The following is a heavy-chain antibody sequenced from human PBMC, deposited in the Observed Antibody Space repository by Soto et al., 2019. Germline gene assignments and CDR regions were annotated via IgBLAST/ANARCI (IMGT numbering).Heavy chain of an antibody. Sequence: ASVKVSCKASGYTFTSYGISWVRQAPGQGLEWMGWINGYNGNTNHAQKLQGRVTMSTDTSTSTAYMELRSLRSDDSAVYYCARMGDVPYYYYGMDVWGQGNTVTVS. D-gene: IGHD3-16*01. J-gene: IGHJ6*02. CDR2: INGYNGNT. V-gene: IGHV1-18*01. CDR1: GYTFTSYG. CDR3: ARMGDVPYYYYGMDV.